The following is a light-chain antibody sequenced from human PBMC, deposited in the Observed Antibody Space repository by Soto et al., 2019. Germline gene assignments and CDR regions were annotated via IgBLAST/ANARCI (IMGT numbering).Light chain of an antibody. CDR2: AAS. J-gene: IGKJ1*01. CDR1: QGISSH. V-gene: IGKV1-9*01. CDR3: QHYNSYSEA. Sequence: IPLTQAPSSLSASFGARRTLTCRASQGISSHLAWYQQKPGKAPKLLIYAASTLQSGVPSRFSGSGSGTEFTPTICSLQPDDFATYYCQHYNSYSEAFGQGTKVDI.